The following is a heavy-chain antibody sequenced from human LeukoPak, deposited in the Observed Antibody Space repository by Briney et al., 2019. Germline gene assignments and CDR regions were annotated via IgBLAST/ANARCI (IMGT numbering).Heavy chain of an antibody. V-gene: IGHV3-43*01. CDR1: GFTFDDYS. CDR2: ISWHGVST. D-gene: IGHD1-1*01. J-gene: IGHJ6*03. CDR3: AKGNAYSDYYMDV. Sequence: GGSLRLSCAASGFTFDDYSIHWVRQAPGKGLEWVSFISWHGVSTYYADSVKGRFTISRDNSKNSLYLQMNSLRTEDTALYYCAKGNAYSDYYMDVWGKGTTVTVSS.